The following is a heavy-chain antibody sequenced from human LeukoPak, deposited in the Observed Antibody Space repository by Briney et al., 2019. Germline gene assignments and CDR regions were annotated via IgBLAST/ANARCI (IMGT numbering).Heavy chain of an antibody. CDR1: GFIFSDYY. CDR2: ISSSGSTI. CDR3: ESGLMGIGYRGAFYY. Sequence: GGSLRLSCAASGFIFSDYYMNWVRQAPGKGLEWVSYISSSGSTIYYADSVKGRFTISRDNPKNSLYLQMNSLRAEDTAVYYCESGLMGIGYRGAFYYWGQGSLVTVSS. J-gene: IGHJ4*02. V-gene: IGHV3-11*04. D-gene: IGHD6-13*01.